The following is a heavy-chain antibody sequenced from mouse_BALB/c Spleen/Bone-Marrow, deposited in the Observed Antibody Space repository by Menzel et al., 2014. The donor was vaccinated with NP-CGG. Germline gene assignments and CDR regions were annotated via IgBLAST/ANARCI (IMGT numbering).Heavy chain of an antibody. CDR1: GYTFTDYT. Sequence: EVQLQQSGPELVKPGASVKISCKTSGYTFTDYTMHWVKQSHGKSLEWIGGINPNDGGTSFNQKFKGKATLTVDKSSSTTSIGPASMTSEDSAVYYCARKEYGCGRYFDDWGAGTPVTVSS. CDR2: INPNDGGT. D-gene: IGHD2-2*01. J-gene: IGHJ1*01. V-gene: IGHV1-18*01. CDR3: ARKEYGCGRYFDD.